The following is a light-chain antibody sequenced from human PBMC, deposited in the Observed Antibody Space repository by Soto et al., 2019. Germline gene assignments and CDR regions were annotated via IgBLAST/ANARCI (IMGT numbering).Light chain of an antibody. Sequence: EIVLTQSPCTLSWSPGERATLSCRASQSVSSSYLAWYQQKPGQAPRLLIYGASSRATGIPDRFSGSGSGTEFTLTISSLQSEDFAVYYCQQYNVWPLTFGGGTKVDI. CDR1: QSVSSSY. CDR3: QQYNVWPLT. J-gene: IGKJ4*01. V-gene: IGKV3-20*01. CDR2: GAS.